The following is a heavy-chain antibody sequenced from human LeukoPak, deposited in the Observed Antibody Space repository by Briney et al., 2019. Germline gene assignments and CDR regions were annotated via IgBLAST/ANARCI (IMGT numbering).Heavy chain of an antibody. D-gene: IGHD3-10*01. V-gene: IGHV4-38-2*02. CDR2: IYQSGST. Sequence: SETLSLTCTVSGYSISSGYYWGWIRQSPGKGLEWIGSIYQSGSTIDNPSLKSRVTISVDTSKNQFSLKLSSVTAADTAVYYCARSVYYGSGSYSDYYYYMDVWGKGTTVTVSS. CDR3: ARSVYYGSGSYSDYYYYMDV. J-gene: IGHJ6*03. CDR1: GYSISSGYY.